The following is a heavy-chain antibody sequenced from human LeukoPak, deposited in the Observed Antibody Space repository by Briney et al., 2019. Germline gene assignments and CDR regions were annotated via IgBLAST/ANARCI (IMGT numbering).Heavy chain of an antibody. V-gene: IGHV3-21*01. CDR1: GFTFSSYS. Sequence: PGGSLRLSCAASGFTFSSYSMNWVRQAPGKGLVWVSSISSSSSYIYYADSVKGRFTISRDNSKNTLYLQMNSLRAEDTAVYYCVSSSGYYYDRHPFDYWGQGTLVTVSS. CDR2: ISSSSSYI. CDR3: VSSSGYYYDRHPFDY. D-gene: IGHD3-22*01. J-gene: IGHJ4*02.